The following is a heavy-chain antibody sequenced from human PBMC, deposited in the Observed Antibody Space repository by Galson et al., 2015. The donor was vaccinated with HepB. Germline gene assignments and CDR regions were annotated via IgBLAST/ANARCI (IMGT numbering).Heavy chain of an antibody. J-gene: IGHJ4*02. Sequence: SLRLSCAASGFTFSSYGMHWVRQAPGKGLEWVAVIWYDGSNKYYADSVKGRFTISGDNSKNTLYLQMNSLRAEDTAVYYCARDSLARGLFDYWGQGTLVTVSS. D-gene: IGHD3-10*01. V-gene: IGHV3-33*01. CDR3: ARDSLARGLFDY. CDR2: IWYDGSNK. CDR1: GFTFSSYG.